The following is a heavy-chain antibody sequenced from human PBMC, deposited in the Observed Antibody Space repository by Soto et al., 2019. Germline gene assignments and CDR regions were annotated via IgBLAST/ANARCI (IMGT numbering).Heavy chain of an antibody. Sequence: QVQLQESGPGLVKPSETLSLTCTVSGGSISSYYWSWIRQPPGKGLEWIGYIYYSGSTNYNPSLTSRVTISVDTSKNQFSLKLSSVTAADTAVYYCARKVVVAATPWFDPWGQGTLVTVSS. CDR3: ARKVVVAATPWFDP. V-gene: IGHV4-59*01. CDR1: GGSISSYY. D-gene: IGHD2-15*01. J-gene: IGHJ5*02. CDR2: IYYSGST.